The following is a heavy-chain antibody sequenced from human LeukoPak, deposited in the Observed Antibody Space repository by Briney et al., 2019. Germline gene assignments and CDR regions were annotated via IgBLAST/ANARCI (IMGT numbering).Heavy chain of an antibody. J-gene: IGHJ6*04. CDR2: ISSSSSYI. D-gene: IGHD2-2*01. V-gene: IGHV3-21*06. Sequence: GGSLRLSCAASGFTFSANSMNWVRQAPGKGLECVSSISSSSSYIYYADSVKGRFTISRDNAKNSLYLQMNSLRAEDTAVYYCARSADCTRTSCYAMDVWGKGTTVIVSS. CDR3: ARSADCTRTSCYAMDV. CDR1: GFTFSANS.